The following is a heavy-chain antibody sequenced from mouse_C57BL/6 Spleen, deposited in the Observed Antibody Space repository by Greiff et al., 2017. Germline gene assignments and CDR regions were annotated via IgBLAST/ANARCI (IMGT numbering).Heavy chain of an antibody. CDR3: ARRGSRCTGFDY. J-gene: IGHJ2*01. CDR2: INPNNGGT. CDR1: GYTFTDYY. D-gene: IGHD1-1*01. Sequence: EVQLQQSGPELVKPGASVKISCKASGYTFTDYYMNWVKQSHGKSLEWIGDINPNNGGTSYNQKFKGKATLTVDKSSSTAYMELRSLTSEDSAVYYCARRGSRCTGFDYWGQGTTLTVSS. V-gene: IGHV1-26*01.